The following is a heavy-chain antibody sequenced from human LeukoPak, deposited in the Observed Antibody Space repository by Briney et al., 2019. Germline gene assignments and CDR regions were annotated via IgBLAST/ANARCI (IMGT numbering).Heavy chain of an antibody. CDR1: GYTFANFG. D-gene: IGHD2-15*01. CDR2: ISVYNGNT. V-gene: IGHV1-18*01. Sequence: GASVKVSCKASGYTFANFGITWVRQAPGQGLEWMGWISVYNGNTNYAQNLQGRVTLTTDTSTSTAYMELRSLRSDDTALYYCARTCSGSSCYRVHWGQGTLVTVSS. J-gene: IGHJ4*02. CDR3: ARTCSGSSCYRVH.